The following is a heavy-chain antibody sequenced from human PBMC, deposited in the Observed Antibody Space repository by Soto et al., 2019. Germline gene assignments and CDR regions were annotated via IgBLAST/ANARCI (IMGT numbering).Heavy chain of an antibody. D-gene: IGHD6-6*01. CDR3: ARDSRGGAARRPTFYY. Sequence: PVGSLRLSCVGSGFTFSSFEMNWVRQTPGKGLEWLSYIGRSGETIYYADSVKGRFTISRDNAKSSLFLQMNGLRDEDTGIYYCARDSRGGAARRPTFYYWGRGTLVTVSS. V-gene: IGHV3-48*03. CDR1: GFTFSSFE. J-gene: IGHJ4*02. CDR2: IGRSGETI.